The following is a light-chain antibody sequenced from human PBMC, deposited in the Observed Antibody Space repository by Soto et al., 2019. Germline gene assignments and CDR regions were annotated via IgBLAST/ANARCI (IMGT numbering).Light chain of an antibody. CDR3: LLDFSYFWA. V-gene: IGKV1-6*01. CDR1: QSISSY. Sequence: IQMTQSPSSLSASVGDRVTITCRASQSISSYLNWYQQKPGKAPKLLIYKASTLKSGVPSRFSGSGSGTDFTLTISSLQPEDFATYYCLLDFSYFWAFGQGTKVDIK. CDR2: KAS. J-gene: IGKJ1*01.